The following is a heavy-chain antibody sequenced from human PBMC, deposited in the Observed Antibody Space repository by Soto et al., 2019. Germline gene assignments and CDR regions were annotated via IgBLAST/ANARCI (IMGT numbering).Heavy chain of an antibody. CDR3: ARVASCSGGSCYGMDV. J-gene: IGHJ6*02. V-gene: IGHV4-31*03. D-gene: IGHD2-15*01. CDR1: GGSISSGGYY. CDR2: IYYSGST. Sequence: SSETLSLTCTVSGGSISSGGYYWSWIRQHPGKGLEWIGYIYYSGSTYYNPSLKSRVTISVDTSKNQFSLKLSSVTAADTAVYYCARVASCSGGSCYGMDVWGQGTMVTVSS.